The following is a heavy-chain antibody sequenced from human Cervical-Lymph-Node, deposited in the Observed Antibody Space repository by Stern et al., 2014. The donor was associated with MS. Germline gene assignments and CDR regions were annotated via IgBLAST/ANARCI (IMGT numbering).Heavy chain of an antibody. J-gene: IGHJ6*02. V-gene: IGHV3-33*06. CDR3: AKGLRTTGSYYYGMDV. Sequence: VQLVESGGGVVQPGRSLRLSCAASEFTFSDYGMYWVRQAPGKGLEWVALIWYEGRNKFYADSVRGRFTISRDNSKNSLYIQMNSLRAEDTAVYYCAKGLRTTGSYYYGMDVWGQGTTVTVSS. D-gene: IGHD1-14*01. CDR2: IWYEGRNK. CDR1: EFTFSDYG.